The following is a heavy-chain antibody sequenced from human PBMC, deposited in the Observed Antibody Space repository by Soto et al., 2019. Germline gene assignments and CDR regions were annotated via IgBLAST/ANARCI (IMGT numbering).Heavy chain of an antibody. CDR2: IIPILGIA. J-gene: IGHJ4*02. V-gene: IGHV1-69*02. CDR3: ARFIIAAAGIFPVPFDY. D-gene: IGHD6-13*01. CDR1: GGTFSSYT. Sequence: QVQLVQSGAEVKKPGSSVKVSCKASGGTFSSYTISWVRQAPGQGLEWMGRIIPILGIANYAQKFQGRVTITADKSTSTAYMELSSLRSEDTAVYYCARFIIAAAGIFPVPFDYWGQGTLVTVSS.